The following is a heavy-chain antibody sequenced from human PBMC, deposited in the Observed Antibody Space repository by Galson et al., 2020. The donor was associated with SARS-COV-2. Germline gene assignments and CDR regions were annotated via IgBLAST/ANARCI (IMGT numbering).Heavy chain of an antibody. Sequence: GGSLILPCQASGFTFNRYWMRWVRHPPAPRLESVANIKQDGREKYYVDPVTRRCTISRDNAKNSLYLQMNSLRAEDTAVYCCARASGPPFTVDDGFDIWGQGTMVTVSS. J-gene: IGHJ3*02. CDR3: ARASGPPFTVDDGFDI. V-gene: IGHV3-7*04. CDR2: IKQDGREK. D-gene: IGHD4-17*01. CDR1: GFTFNRYW.